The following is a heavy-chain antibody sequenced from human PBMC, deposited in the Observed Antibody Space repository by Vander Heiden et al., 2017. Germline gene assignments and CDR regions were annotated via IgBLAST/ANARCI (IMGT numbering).Heavy chain of an antibody. CDR1: EFSISDHS. CDR2: SRNKANSYTT. J-gene: IGHJ4*02. D-gene: IGHD2-21*01. Sequence: EVQLVQSGGGWVQPGGYLRLYCAAAEFSISDHSMDWVRKAPGKGLEGVGRSRNKANSYTTEYAASVRGRFTVSREDSQNVLYLQMDSLKTEDTAVYYCVRGFHSFDGGGQGTLVTVSS. CDR3: VRGFHSFDG. V-gene: IGHV3-72*01.